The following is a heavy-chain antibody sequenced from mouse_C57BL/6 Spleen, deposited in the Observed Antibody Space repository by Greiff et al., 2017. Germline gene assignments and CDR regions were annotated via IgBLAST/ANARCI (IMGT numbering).Heavy chain of an antibody. CDR1: GCTFTDYE. V-gene: IGHV1-15*01. CDR3: TRRSYDYFDD. J-gene: IGHJ2*01. Sequence: QVQLQQSGAELVRPGASVTLSCKASGCTFTDYEMHWVKQTPVHGLVWIGAFDPDTGGTAYNQKFKGKAILTADKSSSTAFMELSSLTSEDSAVYYCTRRSYDYFDDWGQGTTVTVSS. CDR2: FDPDTGGT. D-gene: IGHD1-1*01.